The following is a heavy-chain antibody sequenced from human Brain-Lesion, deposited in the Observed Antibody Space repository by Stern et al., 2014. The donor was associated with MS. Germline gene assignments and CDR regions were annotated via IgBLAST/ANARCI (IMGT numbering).Heavy chain of an antibody. CDR2: INPKSGGT. V-gene: IGHV1-2*04. CDR3: ATYYYDSTGYNDF. J-gene: IGHJ4*02. D-gene: IGHD3-22*01. Sequence: VQLVESGAEVKKPGASVKVSCKASGYTFTGYYMHWVRQAPGQGLEWMGRINPKSGGTNYAPKLQGWVTMTRGTSITTAYQERSRLRSDDTAVYYCATYYYDSTGYNDFWGQGTLVTVSS. CDR1: GYTFTGYY.